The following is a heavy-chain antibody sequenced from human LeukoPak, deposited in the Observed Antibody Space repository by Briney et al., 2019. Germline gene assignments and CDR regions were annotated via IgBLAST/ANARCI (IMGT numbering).Heavy chain of an antibody. CDR2: IYHSGST. Sequence: SETLSLTCTVSGYSISSGYYWGWIRQPPGKGLEWIGSIYHSGSTYYNPSLKSRVTISVDTSKNQFSLRLSSVTAADTAVYYCAKSGGYGLIDYWGQGTLVTVSS. CDR3: AKSGGYGLIDY. CDR1: GYSISSGYY. D-gene: IGHD1-26*01. J-gene: IGHJ4*02. V-gene: IGHV4-38-2*02.